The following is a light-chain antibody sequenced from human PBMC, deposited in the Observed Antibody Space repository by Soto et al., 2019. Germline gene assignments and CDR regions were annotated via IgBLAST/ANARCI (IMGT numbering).Light chain of an antibody. V-gene: IGKV1-39*01. CDR2: GVS. CDR3: QQSYRTPPT. Sequence: DIQMTQSPSSLSASVGDRVTITCRASQTIGIYLNWYQQKPGKAPKLLIYGVSNLQSGVPSRFSGSGSRTDFTLNISSLQPEDFADYYCQQSYRTPPTFGQGTKVEIK. CDR1: QTIGIY. J-gene: IGKJ2*01.